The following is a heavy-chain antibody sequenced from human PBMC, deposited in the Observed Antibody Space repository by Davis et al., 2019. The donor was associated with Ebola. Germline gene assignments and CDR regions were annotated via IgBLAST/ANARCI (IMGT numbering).Heavy chain of an antibody. CDR2: IRQDGSEE. V-gene: IGHV3-7*01. CDR1: GFTFSSYW. CDR3: AKDFGGYSGYAVVDYYYGMDD. D-gene: IGHD5-12*01. Sequence: GESLKISCAASGFTFSSYWMSWVRQAPGEGLEWVANIRQDGSEEYYMDSVKGRFTISRDNSKSTLYLEMNSLRAEDTAVYYCAKDFGGYSGYAVVDYYYGMDDWGLGTTVTVSS. J-gene: IGHJ6*02.